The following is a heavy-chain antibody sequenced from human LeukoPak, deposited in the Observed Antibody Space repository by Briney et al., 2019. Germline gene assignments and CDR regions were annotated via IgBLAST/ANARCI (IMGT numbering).Heavy chain of an antibody. CDR1: GGSISSYY. Sequence: SETLSLTCTVSGGSISSYYWSWIRQPPGKGLEWIGYIYYSGSTNYNPSLKSRVTISVDTSKNQFSLKLSSVTAADTAVCYCARNIVGATFFDYWGQGTLVTVSS. J-gene: IGHJ4*02. CDR2: IYYSGST. V-gene: IGHV4-59*01. CDR3: ARNIVGATFFDY. D-gene: IGHD1-26*01.